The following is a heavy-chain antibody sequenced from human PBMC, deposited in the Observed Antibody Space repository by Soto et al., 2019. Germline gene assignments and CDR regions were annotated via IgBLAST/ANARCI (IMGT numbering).Heavy chain of an antibody. CDR1: GFSFSNVW. CDR2: IKSKAVVGTA. V-gene: IGHV3-15*01. Sequence: EVQLVESGGGLVKPGGSLTLSCAASGFSFSNVWMSWVRQAPGKGREWVGHIKSKAVVGTADYTAPVKGRFTISRDDTKDGLYLQMHSLKTEDTAIYYCTTYSTQTFCDGGPCYSVQTNVHDSWGQGILVTVSS. D-gene: IGHD2-15*01. CDR3: TTYSTQTFCDGGPCYSVQTNVHDS. J-gene: IGHJ4*02.